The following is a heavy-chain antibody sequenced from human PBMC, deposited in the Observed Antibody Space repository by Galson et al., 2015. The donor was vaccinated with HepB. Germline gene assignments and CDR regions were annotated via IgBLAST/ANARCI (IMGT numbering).Heavy chain of an antibody. V-gene: IGHV3-30*04. CDR3: ARDPRPELLWFGGGYYYGMDV. CDR2: ISYDGSNK. CDR1: GFTFSSYA. Sequence: SLRLSCAASGFTFSSYAMRWVRQAPGKGLEWVAVISYDGSNKYYADSVKGRFTISRDNSKNTLYLQMNSLRAEDTAVYYCARDPRPELLWFGGGYYYGMDVWGQGTTVTVSS. D-gene: IGHD3-10*01. J-gene: IGHJ6*02.